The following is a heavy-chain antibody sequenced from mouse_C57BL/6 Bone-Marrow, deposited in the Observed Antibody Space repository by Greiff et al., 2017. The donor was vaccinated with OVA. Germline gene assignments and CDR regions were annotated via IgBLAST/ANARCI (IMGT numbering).Heavy chain of an antibody. J-gene: IGHJ2*01. V-gene: IGHV14-1*01. CDR3: TRIITTVVATDY. CDR2: IDPEDGDT. Sequence: VQLKQSEAELVRPGASVKLSCTASGFNIKDYYMHWVKQRPEQGLEWIGRIDPEDGDTEYAPKFQGKATMTADTSSNTAYLQLSSLTSEDTAVYYCTRIITTVVATDYWGQGTTLTVSS. CDR1: GFNIKDYY. D-gene: IGHD1-1*01.